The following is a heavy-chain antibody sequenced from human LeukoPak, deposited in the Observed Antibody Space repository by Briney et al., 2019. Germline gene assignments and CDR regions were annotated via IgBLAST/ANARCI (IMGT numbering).Heavy chain of an antibody. Sequence: TLSLTFTVSGGSISSGSYYWSWIRQPPGKALEWLARIDWDDDKYYSTSLKTRLAISKDTSKNQVVLRMTNMGPGDTGTYYCARTPGGSYFRFDSWGQGTLVTVSS. CDR2: IDWDDDK. CDR3: ARTPGGSYFRFDS. CDR1: GGSISSGSYY. J-gene: IGHJ4*02. D-gene: IGHD1-26*01. V-gene: IGHV2-70*11.